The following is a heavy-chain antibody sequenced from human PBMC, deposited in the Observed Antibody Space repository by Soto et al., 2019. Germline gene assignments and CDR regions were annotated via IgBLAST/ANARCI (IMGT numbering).Heavy chain of an antibody. D-gene: IGHD5-18*01. Sequence: PGGSLRLSCAASGFTFSSYGMHWVRQAPGKGLEWVAVIWYDGSNKYYADSVKGRFTISRDNSKNTLYLQMNSLRAEDTAVYYCARGGTAMVYHFDYWGEGTRVTVSS. CDR2: IWYDGSNK. V-gene: IGHV3-33*01. J-gene: IGHJ4*02. CDR1: GFTFSSYG. CDR3: ARGGTAMVYHFDY.